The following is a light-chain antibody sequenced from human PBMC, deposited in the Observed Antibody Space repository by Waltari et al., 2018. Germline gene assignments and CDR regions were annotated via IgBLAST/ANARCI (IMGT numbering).Light chain of an antibody. CDR1: HSVSSS. J-gene: IGKJ1*01. CDR3: QQRSNWPPT. V-gene: IGKV3-11*01. Sequence: SWRASHSVSSSLAWYQQKPGQAPRLLFHDVSNRATGIPARFSVSGSGTDFTLTISSLEAEDFAVYYCQQRSNWPPTFGQGTKVEIK. CDR2: DVS.